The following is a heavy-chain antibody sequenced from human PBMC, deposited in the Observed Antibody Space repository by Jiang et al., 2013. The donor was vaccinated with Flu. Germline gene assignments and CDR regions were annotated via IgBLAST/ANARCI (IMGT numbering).Heavy chain of an antibody. CDR2: IYYSGST. CDR3: ARSVAGHYFDY. CDR1: GGSISSSSYY. V-gene: IGHV4-39*01. D-gene: IGHD6-19*01. Sequence: TLSLTCTVSGGSISSSSYYWGWIRQPPGKGLEWIGSIYYSGSTYYNPSLKSRVTISVDTSKNQFSLKLSSVTAADTAVYYCARSVAGHYFDYWGQGTLVTVSS. J-gene: IGHJ4*02.